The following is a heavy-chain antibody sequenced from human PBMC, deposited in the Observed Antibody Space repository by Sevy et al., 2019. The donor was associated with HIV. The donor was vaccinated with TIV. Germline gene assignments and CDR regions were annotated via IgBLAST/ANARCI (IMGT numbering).Heavy chain of an antibody. CDR3: ARETHGAISQYFYYYMDV. V-gene: IGHV4-34*01. CDR2: INQSGST. D-gene: IGHD3-9*01. J-gene: IGHJ6*03. Sequence: SETLSLTCAVYGGSFNDSSWSWIRQTPGKGLEWIGEINQSGSTYYNPSLKSRVAISIDTSKNEFSPKNKLYLRLISVTAADTAVYFCARETHGAISQYFYYYMDVWGKGTSVTVSS. CDR1: GGSFNDSS.